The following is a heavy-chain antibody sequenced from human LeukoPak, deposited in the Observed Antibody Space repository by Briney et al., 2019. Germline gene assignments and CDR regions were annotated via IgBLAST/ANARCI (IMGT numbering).Heavy chain of an antibody. CDR2: TYYRSKWYN. CDR1: GDSISSNIAA. V-gene: IGHV6-1*01. Sequence: SQTLTLTCGISGDSISSNIAAWNCIRQSPSRGLEWLGRTYYRSKWYNDHAVSVKSRITINPDTSKNQFSLQLNSVTPEDTAVYFCARDMYGYYYDTWGQGTLVTVSS. D-gene: IGHD3-22*01. CDR3: ARDMYGYYYDT. J-gene: IGHJ4*02.